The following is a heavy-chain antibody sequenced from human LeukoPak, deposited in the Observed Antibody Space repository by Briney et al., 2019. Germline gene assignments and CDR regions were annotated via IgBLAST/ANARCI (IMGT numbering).Heavy chain of an antibody. Sequence: PSETLSLTCTVSGGSISSGSYYWSWIRQPAGKGLEWIGRIYTSGSTNYSPSLKSRVTISVDTSKNQFSLKLSSVTAADTAVYYCARAYSSGWLGTFDYWGQGTLVTVSS. CDR3: ARAYSSGWLGTFDY. D-gene: IGHD6-19*01. J-gene: IGHJ4*02. CDR2: IYTSGST. CDR1: GGSISSGSYY. V-gene: IGHV4-61*02.